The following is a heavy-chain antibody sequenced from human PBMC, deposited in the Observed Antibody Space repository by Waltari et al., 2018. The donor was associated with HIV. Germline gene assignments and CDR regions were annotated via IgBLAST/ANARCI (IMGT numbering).Heavy chain of an antibody. CDR1: GFTFSSYA. D-gene: IGHD3-9*01. Sequence: EVELVESGGTLVQPGGSLRLSCSASGFTFSSYAIHWVRQTPGKGLEYVSAISGEGHSTYNACSLKGGFTITRDNSKNTVWLQMRSLRAEDTAVYYCAKGNYDVLTGYYGPSFEYWGQGTLVTVSS. CDR3: AKGNYDVLTGYYGPSFEY. CDR2: ISGEGHST. V-gene: IGHV3-64D*06. J-gene: IGHJ4*02.